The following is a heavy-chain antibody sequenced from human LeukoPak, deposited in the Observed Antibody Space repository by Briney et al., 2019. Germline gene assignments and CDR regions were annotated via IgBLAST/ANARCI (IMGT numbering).Heavy chain of an antibody. CDR3: ARGTTPYDFWSGYYTLWDYYYGMDV. Sequence: ASVKVSCKASGYTFTSYDINWVRQATGQGLEWMGWMNPNSGNTGYAQKFQGRVTMTRNTSISTAYMELSSLRSEDTAVYYCARGTTPYDFWSGYYTLWDYYYGMDVWGQGTTVTVPS. CDR2: MNPNSGNT. D-gene: IGHD3-3*01. J-gene: IGHJ6*02. V-gene: IGHV1-8*01. CDR1: GYTFTSYD.